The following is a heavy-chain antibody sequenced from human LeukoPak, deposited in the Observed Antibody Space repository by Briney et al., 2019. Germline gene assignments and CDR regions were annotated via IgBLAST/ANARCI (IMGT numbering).Heavy chain of an antibody. J-gene: IGHJ4*02. CDR2: IGGRDDRT. D-gene: IGHD3-3*01. V-gene: IGHV3-23*01. CDR3: AKDPNPLYDFWSGYK. Sequence: GGSLRLSCAASGFTFSSYAMSWLRQAPGKGLEWVSIIGGRDDRTYYTDSVKGRFTISRDNSKNILYLQMNSLRAEDTAVYYCAKDPNPLYDFWSGYKWGQGTLVTVSS. CDR1: GFTFSSYA.